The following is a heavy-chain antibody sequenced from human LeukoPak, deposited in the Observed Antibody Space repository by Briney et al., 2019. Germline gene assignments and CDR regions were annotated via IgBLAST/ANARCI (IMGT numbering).Heavy chain of an antibody. CDR2: ISYSGST. D-gene: IGHD3-16*01. J-gene: IGHJ4*02. V-gene: IGHV4-59*08. Sequence: PSETLSLTCTVSGGSISSYYWSWIRQPPGKGLEWIGYISYSGSTNFNPSLKSRVTISVDTSKNQFSLKLSSVTAADTAVYYCARLETYYDYVWGEDYWGQGTLVTVSS. CDR1: GGSISSYY. CDR3: ARLETYYDYVWGEDY.